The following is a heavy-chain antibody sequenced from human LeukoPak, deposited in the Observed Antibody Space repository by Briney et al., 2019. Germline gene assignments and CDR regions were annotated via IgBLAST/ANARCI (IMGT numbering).Heavy chain of an antibody. CDR2: IFSGGGT. J-gene: IGHJ4*02. D-gene: IGHD3-10*01. CDR1: GFTVSSNY. Sequence: GGSLRLSCAASGFTVSSNYMSWVRQAPGKGLECVSVIFSGGGTYYADSVKGRFTISRDSSKNTRYLQMNSLRAEDTAVYYCARVAYYYGSGSYLGQGTLVTVSS. V-gene: IGHV3-66*01. CDR3: ARVAYYYGSGSY.